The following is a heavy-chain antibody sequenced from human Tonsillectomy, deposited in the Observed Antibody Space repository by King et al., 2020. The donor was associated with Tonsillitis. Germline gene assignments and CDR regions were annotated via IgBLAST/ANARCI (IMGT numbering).Heavy chain of an antibody. CDR1: GFTFSTYA. J-gene: IGHJ4*02. V-gene: IGHV3-23*04. CDR2: ISGNGAST. Sequence: VQLVESGGDLIRPGGSVRLSCAASGFTFSTYAMGWVRQAPGEGLEWVSAISGNGASTYYADSVKGRFTISRDNSKNTLYLQMNSLGAADTALYYCAKAADTSGYYYERYFDYWGQGTLVTVSS. CDR3: AKAADTSGYYYERYFDY. D-gene: IGHD3-22*01.